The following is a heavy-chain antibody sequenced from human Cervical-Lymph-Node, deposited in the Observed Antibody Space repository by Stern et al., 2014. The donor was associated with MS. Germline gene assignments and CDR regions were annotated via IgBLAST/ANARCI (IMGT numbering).Heavy chain of an antibody. D-gene: IGHD3-22*01. V-gene: IGHV1-69*01. CDR1: GGTFSSYA. J-gene: IGHJ4*02. CDR3: AREGHYYDSSGYYYDY. Sequence: QVQLVQSGAEVKKPWSSVKGSCKAYGGTFSSYAISWVRQAPGQGLEWMGGIIPIFGTANYAQKFQGRVTITADESTSTAYMELSSLRSEDTAVYYCAREGHYYDSSGYYYDYWGQGTLVTVSS. CDR2: IIPIFGTA.